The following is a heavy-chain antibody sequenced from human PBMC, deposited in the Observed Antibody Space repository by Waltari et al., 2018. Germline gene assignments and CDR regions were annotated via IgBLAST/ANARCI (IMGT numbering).Heavy chain of an antibody. D-gene: IGHD2-21*02. CDR2: IYYSGST. V-gene: IGHV4-59*01. CDR1: GGSISSYY. CDR3: ARAYCGGDCYPRD. Sequence: QVQLQESGPGLVKPSETLSLTCTVSGGSISSYYWSWIRQPPGKGLEWIGYIYYSGSTNYNPALKSRVTISVDTSKNQVSLKLSSVTAADTAVYYCARAYCGGDCYPRDWGQGTLVTVSS. J-gene: IGHJ4*02.